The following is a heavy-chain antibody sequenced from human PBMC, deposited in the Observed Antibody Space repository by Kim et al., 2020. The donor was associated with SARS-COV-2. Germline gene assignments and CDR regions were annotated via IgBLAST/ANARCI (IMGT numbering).Heavy chain of an antibody. CDR3: TSPGGYSSSWYY. D-gene: IGHD6-13*01. J-gene: IGHJ4*02. Sequence: AYEATVKGRFTISRDDSKNTAYLQMNSLKTEDTAVYYCTSPGGYSSSWYYWGQGTLVTVSS. V-gene: IGHV3-73*01.